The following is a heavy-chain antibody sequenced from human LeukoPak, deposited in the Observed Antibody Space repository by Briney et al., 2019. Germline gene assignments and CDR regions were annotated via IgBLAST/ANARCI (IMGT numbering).Heavy chain of an antibody. J-gene: IGHJ4*02. Sequence: GGPLRLSCAASGFTFSDYYMFWIRQAPGKGLEWISYISSSGSTMYYAGSVKGRFTISRDNAKNSLYLQMNSLRAEDTAVYYCARGALGSYDYWGQGTLVTVSS. CDR1: GFTFSDYY. CDR2: ISSSGSTM. CDR3: ARGALGSYDY. D-gene: IGHD3-10*01. V-gene: IGHV3-11*01.